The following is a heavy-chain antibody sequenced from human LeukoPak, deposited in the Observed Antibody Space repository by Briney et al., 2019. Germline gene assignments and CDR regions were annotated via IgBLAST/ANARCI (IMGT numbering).Heavy chain of an antibody. D-gene: IGHD3-22*01. CDR1: GFTFSSYG. V-gene: IGHV3-30*02. J-gene: IGHJ4*02. Sequence: GGSLRLSWEPSGFTFSSYGMNWVRQAPGKGLEWVALIRYDGNKKYCADSVKGRFTISRDNSENTLYLDMNNLRVEDTAVYYCAKDRLYDSREMVDWGEGTLVTVFS. CDR3: AKDRLYDSREMVD. CDR2: IRYDGNKK.